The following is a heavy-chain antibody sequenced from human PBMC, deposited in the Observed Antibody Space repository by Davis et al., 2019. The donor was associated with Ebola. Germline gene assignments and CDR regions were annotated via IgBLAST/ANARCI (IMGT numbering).Heavy chain of an antibody. D-gene: IGHD5-12*01. CDR2: IAGTSGST. CDR1: GFTFTSYA. Sequence: GESLKISCAASGFTFTSYAMTWVRQAPGRGLEWVSTIAGTSGSTYVANSLKGRFFISRDNRVNTVDLQMNSLRVEDTAIYFCAKGPSRGSLDYWGQGVLVTVSS. V-gene: IGHV3-23*01. J-gene: IGHJ4*02. CDR3: AKGPSRGSLDY.